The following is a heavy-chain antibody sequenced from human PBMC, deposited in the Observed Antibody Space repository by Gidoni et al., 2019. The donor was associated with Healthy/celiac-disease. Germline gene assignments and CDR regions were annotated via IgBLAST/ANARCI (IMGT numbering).Heavy chain of an antibody. CDR2: IYYSGST. CDR3: ARAKGGLWSYGDEVDY. D-gene: IGHD3-16*02. CDR1: GGSVSSGSYY. J-gene: IGHJ4*02. Sequence: QVQLQESGPGLVKPSETLSLTCTVSGGSVSSGSYYWSWIRQPPGKGLEWIGYIYYSGSTNYNPSLKSRVTISVDTSKNQFSLKLSSVTAADTAVYYCARAKGGLWSYGDEVDYWGQGTLVTVSS. V-gene: IGHV4-61*01.